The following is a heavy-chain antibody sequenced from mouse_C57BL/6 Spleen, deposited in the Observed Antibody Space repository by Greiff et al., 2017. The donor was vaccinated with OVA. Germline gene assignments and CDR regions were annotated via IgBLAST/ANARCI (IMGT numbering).Heavy chain of an antibody. V-gene: IGHV5-17*01. Sequence: EVMLVESGGGLVKPGGSLKLSCAASGFTFSDYGMHWVRQAPEQGLEWVAYISSGSSTIYYADTVKGRFTISRDNAKNTLFRLMTSRRSEDTAMYYCARIGNYYAMDYWGQGTSVTVSS. CDR3: ARIGNYYAMDY. CDR1: GFTFSDYG. CDR2: ISSGSSTI. J-gene: IGHJ4*01. D-gene: IGHD2-1*01.